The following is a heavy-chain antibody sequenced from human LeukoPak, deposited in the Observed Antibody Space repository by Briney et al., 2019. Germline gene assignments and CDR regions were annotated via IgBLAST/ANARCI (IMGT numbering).Heavy chain of an antibody. Sequence: VASVKVSCKASGGTFSSYAISWVRQAPGQGLEWMGRIIPIFGIADYAQKFQGRVTITADKSTSTAYMELSSLRSEDTAVYYCARRDARWLQVDAFDIWGQGTMVTVSS. J-gene: IGHJ3*02. CDR3: ARRDARWLQVDAFDI. D-gene: IGHD5-24*01. CDR1: GGTFSSYA. CDR2: IIPIFGIA. V-gene: IGHV1-69*04.